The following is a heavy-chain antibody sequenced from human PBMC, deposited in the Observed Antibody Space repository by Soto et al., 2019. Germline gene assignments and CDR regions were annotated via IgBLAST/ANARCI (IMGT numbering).Heavy chain of an antibody. CDR3: VFFFQAEDGIRASVPVSAFLLNRSSDL. J-gene: IGHJ2*01. CDR2: IYYSGST. D-gene: IGHD1-26*01. V-gene: IGHV4-59*01. Sequence: EKGLERIGYIYYSGSTNYNPSLKSRVTISVDTSKNLFSLKLSSVTAADTAVYYCVFFFQAEDGIRASVPVSAFLLNRSSDL.